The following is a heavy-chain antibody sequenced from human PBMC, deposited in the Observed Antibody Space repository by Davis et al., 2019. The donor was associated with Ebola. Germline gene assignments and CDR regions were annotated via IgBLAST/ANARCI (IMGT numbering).Heavy chain of an antibody. J-gene: IGHJ3*01. D-gene: IGHD6-19*01. V-gene: IGHV3-11*06. CDR3: ARDWAGNDAFDL. CDR2: ISGSRTYT. Sequence: PGGSLRLSCAASGFSFTDYYMSWIRQAPGKGLEWVSYISGSRTYTNYADSVKGRFTISRDNAKSSLYLQMNSLRAEDTAVYYCARDWAGNDAFDLWGQGTMVTVSS. CDR1: GFSFTDYY.